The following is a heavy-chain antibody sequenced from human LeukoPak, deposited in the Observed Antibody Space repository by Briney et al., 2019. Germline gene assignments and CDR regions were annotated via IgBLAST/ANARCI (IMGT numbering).Heavy chain of an antibody. CDR1: GFSLTTSGVG. D-gene: IGHD1/OR15-1a*01. CDR2: IYWDDDK. CDR3: AHRRPGSLSGWDNPYFDN. Sequence: KESGPTLVKPTQALTLTSTFSGFSLTTSGVGVGWIRQPPGKALEWLAVIYWDDDKRYSPSLKSRLTIAKDTSNNQVLLIMTNMDPVDTATYHCAHRRPGSLSGWDNPYFDNWGPGTLVTVSS. J-gene: IGHJ4*02. V-gene: IGHV2-5*02.